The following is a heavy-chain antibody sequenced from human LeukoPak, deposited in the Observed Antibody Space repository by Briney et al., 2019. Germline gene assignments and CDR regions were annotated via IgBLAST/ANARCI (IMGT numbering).Heavy chain of an antibody. CDR2: INHSGST. D-gene: IGHD1-26*01. J-gene: IGHJ6*02. CDR3: ARGRSGSYYRYYGMDV. CDR1: GGSFSGYY. V-gene: IGHV4-34*01. Sequence: PSETLSLTCAVYGGSFSGYYWSWIRQPPGKGLEWIGEINHSGSTNYNPSLKSRVTISVDTSKNQFSLKLSSVTAADTAVYYCARGRSGSYYRYYGMDVWGQGTTVTVSS.